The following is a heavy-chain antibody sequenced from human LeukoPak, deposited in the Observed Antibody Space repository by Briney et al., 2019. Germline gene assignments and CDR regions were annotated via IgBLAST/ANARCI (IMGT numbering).Heavy chain of an antibody. CDR1: GFTFSASA. Sequence: PGGSLRLSCAASGFTFSASAIHWVRQASGKGLEWVGRIRSKTNNYATAYAASVKGRFTISRDDSQNTAYLQMHSLKTEDTAVYYCTRTYDFYSGPENWGQGTLVTVSS. CDR2: IRSKTNNYAT. D-gene: IGHD3-3*01. J-gene: IGHJ4*02. CDR3: TRTYDFYSGPEN. V-gene: IGHV3-73*01.